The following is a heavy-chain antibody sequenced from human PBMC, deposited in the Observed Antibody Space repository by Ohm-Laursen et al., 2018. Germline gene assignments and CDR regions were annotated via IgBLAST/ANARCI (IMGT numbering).Heavy chain of an antibody. CDR1: GFPFNTYA. J-gene: IGHJ5*02. V-gene: IGHV3-23*01. D-gene: IGHD3-22*01. CDR2: ISGGGGRT. Sequence: SLRLSCAASGFPFNTYAMSWVRQAPGKGLECVSTISGGGGRTYYADSVKGRFTISKDSSNNTLSLQMKSLRAGDTAIYYCAKHSDYYETSSFYGLFDLWGQGTLVTVSS. CDR3: AKHSDYYETSSFYGLFDL.